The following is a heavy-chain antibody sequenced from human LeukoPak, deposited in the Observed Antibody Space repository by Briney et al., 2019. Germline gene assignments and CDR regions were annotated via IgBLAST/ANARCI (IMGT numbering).Heavy chain of an antibody. J-gene: IGHJ3*02. CDR1: GGSISTYY. D-gene: IGHD1-26*01. V-gene: IGHV4-59*01. CDR2: IYYSGIT. CDR3: ARWEACRVAFDI. Sequence: PSETLSLTCTVSGGSISTYYWSWIRQPPGRGLEWIGYIYYSGITDYSPSLKSRVTISIDTSKKQFSLKLSSVTAADTAVYYCARWEACRVAFDIWGQGTLVTVSS.